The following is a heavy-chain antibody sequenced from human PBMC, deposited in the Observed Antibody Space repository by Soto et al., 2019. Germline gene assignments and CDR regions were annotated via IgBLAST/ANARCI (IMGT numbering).Heavy chain of an antibody. D-gene: IGHD6-19*01. CDR3: GRDRSGRTWVDV. CDR2: LNPRSGGT. Sequence: GASVKVSCKTSGYPFTSFYIHWVRQAPGQGLEWMGILNPRSGGTNSAQEFRGRFTITTDTSTSTVFMELGGLRSDDTAVYYCGRDRSGRTWVDVWGRGTTVTVSS. V-gene: IGHV1-46*01. J-gene: IGHJ6*02. CDR1: GYPFTSFY.